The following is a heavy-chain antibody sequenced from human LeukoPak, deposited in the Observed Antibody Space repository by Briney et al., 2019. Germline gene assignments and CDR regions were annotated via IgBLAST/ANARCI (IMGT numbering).Heavy chain of an antibody. V-gene: IGHV3-23*01. CDR2: ISGSGGST. J-gene: IGHJ4*02. CDR1: GFTFSSYA. D-gene: IGHD6-13*01. Sequence: GGSLRLSCAASGFTFSSYAMSWVRQAPGKGLEWVSAISGSGGSTYYADSVKGRFTISRDNAKNSLYLQMNSLRAEDTALYYCAKDIMGAAAGIFYWGQGTLVTVSS. CDR3: AKDIMGAAAGIFY.